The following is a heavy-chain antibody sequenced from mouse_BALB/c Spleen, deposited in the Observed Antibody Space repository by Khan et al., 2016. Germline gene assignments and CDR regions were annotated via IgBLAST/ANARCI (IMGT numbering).Heavy chain of an antibody. V-gene: IGHV9-3-1*01. J-gene: IGHJ4*01. CDR1: GYTFTNYG. CDR3: AREGLRRTGYGMDY. Sequence: QIQLVQSGPELKKPGETVKISCKASGYTFTNYGMNWVKQAPGNGLKWMGWINTYTGEPTYADDFKGRFAFSLETSASTAYLQINNLKNEDTATYFCAREGLRRTGYGMDYWGQGTSVTVSS. CDR2: INTYTGEP. D-gene: IGHD2-4*01.